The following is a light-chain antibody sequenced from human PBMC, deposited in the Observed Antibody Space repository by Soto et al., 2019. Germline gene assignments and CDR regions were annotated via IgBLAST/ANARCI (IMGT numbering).Light chain of an antibody. J-gene: IGKJ5*01. V-gene: IGKV3D-15*01. Sequence: SPGAVSFSQGERPTLSCMTSLSVSVYLDWYQQKPGQAPRLLISDASNRATGIPARFSGSGSGTEFTLTISSLQSEDFAVYYCQQYNNWPPITFRQGTRLEIK. CDR2: DAS. CDR1: LSVSVY. CDR3: QQYNNWPPIT.